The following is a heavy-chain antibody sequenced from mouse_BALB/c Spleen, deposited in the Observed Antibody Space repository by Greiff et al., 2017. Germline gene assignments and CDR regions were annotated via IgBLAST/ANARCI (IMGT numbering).Heavy chain of an antibody. V-gene: IGHV1-67*01. Sequence: QVQLKQSGPELVRPGVSVKISCKGSGYTFTDYAMHWVKQSHAKSLEWIGVISTYYGNTNYNQKFKGKATMTVDKSSSTAYMELARLTSEDSAIYYCAREIGYFDVWGAGTTVTVSS. CDR2: ISTYYGNT. CDR1: GYTFTDYA. J-gene: IGHJ1*01. CDR3: AREIGYFDV.